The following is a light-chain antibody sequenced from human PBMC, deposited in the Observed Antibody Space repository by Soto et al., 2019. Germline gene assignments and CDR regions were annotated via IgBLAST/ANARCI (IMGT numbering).Light chain of an antibody. CDR1: QSISSW. Sequence: DIQMTQSPSILSASVGDRVTITCRASQSISSWLAWYQQKPGKAPKLLIYDASSLESGVPSRFSGSGSGTDFTLTISSLHPEDFATYYCQQYNNYSWTFGQGTKVDIK. CDR2: DAS. CDR3: QQYNNYSWT. V-gene: IGKV1-5*01. J-gene: IGKJ1*01.